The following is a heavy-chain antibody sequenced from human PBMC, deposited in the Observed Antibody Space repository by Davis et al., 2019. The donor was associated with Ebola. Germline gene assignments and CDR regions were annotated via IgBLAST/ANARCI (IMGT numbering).Heavy chain of an antibody. CDR2: ISYDGSNK. J-gene: IGHJ2*01. Sequence: GESLKISCAASGFTFSSYAMHWVRQAPGKGLEWVAVISYDGSNKYYADSVKGRFTISRDNSKNTLYLQMNSLRAEDTAVYYCAKDRATYYYDSSGYYSYWYFDLWGRGTLVTVSS. V-gene: IGHV3-30-3*01. D-gene: IGHD3-22*01. CDR1: GFTFSSYA. CDR3: AKDRATYYYDSSGYYSYWYFDL.